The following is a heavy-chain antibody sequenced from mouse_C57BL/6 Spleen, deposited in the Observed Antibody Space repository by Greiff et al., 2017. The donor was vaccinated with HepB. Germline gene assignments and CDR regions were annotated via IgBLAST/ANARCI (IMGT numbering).Heavy chain of an antibody. CDR3: ARDEGVFDV. Sequence: EVNVVESGGGLVKPGGSLKLSCAASGFTFSSYAMSWVRQTPEKRLEWVATISDGGSYTYYPDNVKGRFTISRDNAKNNLYLQMSHLKSEDTAMYYCARDEGVFDVWGTGTTVTVSS. J-gene: IGHJ1*03. CDR1: GFTFSSYA. CDR2: ISDGGSYT. V-gene: IGHV5-4*01.